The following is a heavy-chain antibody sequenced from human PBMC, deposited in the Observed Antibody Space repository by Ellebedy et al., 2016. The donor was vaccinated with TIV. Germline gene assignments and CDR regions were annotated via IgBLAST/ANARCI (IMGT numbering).Heavy chain of an antibody. CDR1: GGSFSGYY. CDR3: ARGVSGYSGYGSAYYYYYMDV. CDR2: INHSGST. J-gene: IGHJ6*03. D-gene: IGHD5-12*01. V-gene: IGHV4-34*01. Sequence: SETLSLTXAVYGGSFSGYYWSWIRQPPGKGLEWIGEINHSGSTNYNPSLKSRVTISVDTSKNQFSLKLSSVTAADTAVYYCARGVSGYSGYGSAYYYYYMDVWGKGTTVTVSS.